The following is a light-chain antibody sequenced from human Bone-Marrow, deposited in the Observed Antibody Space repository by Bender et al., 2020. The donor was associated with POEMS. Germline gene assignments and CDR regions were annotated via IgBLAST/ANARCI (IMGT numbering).Light chain of an antibody. CDR1: TSDVAIYKC. Sequence: QSALTQPASVSGSPGQSITISCTGTTSDVAIYKCVFWYQQYPGKAPRLMIYEGSERPSGVSNRFSASKSGNMASLTISGLQAEDEADYYCCSVTSSGAYVFGTGTKVTV. J-gene: IGLJ1*01. CDR3: CSVTSSGAYV. CDR2: EGS. V-gene: IGLV2-23*01.